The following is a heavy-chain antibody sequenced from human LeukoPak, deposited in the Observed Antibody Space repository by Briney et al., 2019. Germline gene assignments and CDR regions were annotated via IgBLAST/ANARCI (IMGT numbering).Heavy chain of an antibody. V-gene: IGHV4-59*01. CDR3: ARDPYYDILTGTVGSAFDI. D-gene: IGHD3-9*01. CDR1: GGSISSYY. CDR2: IYYSGST. Sequence: SETLSLTCTVSGGSISSYYWSWIRQPPGKGLEWIGYIYYSGSTNYNPSLKSRVTISVDTSKNQFSLKLSSVTAADTAVYYCARDPYYDILTGTVGSAFDIWGQGTMVTVSS. J-gene: IGHJ3*02.